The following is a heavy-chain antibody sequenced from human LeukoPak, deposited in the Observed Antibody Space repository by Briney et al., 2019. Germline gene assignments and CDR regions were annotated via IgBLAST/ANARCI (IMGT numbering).Heavy chain of an antibody. Sequence: SQTLSLTCVISGDSVSSNSASWNWIRQSPSGGLEWLGRTYYKSKWYNDYAVSVKSRITITPDTSKKQFSLQLNSVTPEDTAVYYCARGMRAHSNFPYFDYWGQGSRVTVSS. J-gene: IGHJ4*02. D-gene: IGHD4-11*01. CDR1: GDSVSSNSAS. V-gene: IGHV6-1*01. CDR2: TYYKSKWYN. CDR3: ARGMRAHSNFPYFDY.